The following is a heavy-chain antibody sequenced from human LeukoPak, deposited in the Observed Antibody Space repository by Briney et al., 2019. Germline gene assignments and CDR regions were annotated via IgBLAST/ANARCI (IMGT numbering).Heavy chain of an antibody. J-gene: IGHJ6*02. D-gene: IGHD3-10*01. Sequence: GRSLRLSCAASGFTFDDYAMHWVRQAPGKGLEWVSGISWNSGSIGYADSVKGRFTISRDNAKNSLYVQMNSLRAEDTALYYCAKDTYYYGSGSYPPNYYYYGMDVWGQGTTVTVSS. CDR1: GFTFDDYA. CDR3: AKDTYYYGSGSYPPNYYYYGMDV. V-gene: IGHV3-9*01. CDR2: ISWNSGSI.